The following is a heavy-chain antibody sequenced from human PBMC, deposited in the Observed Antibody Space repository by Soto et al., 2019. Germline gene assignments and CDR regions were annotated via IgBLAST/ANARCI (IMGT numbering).Heavy chain of an antibody. CDR3: SLLEFTDDAVRDF. V-gene: IGHV1-69*01. CDR2: ITPIVGTT. CDR1: GGPLSKYG. Sequence: QVQLAQSGAEVKKPASSVRVSCKASGGPLSKYGIGWVRQAPGQRLEYLGGITPIVGTTTYVQKFQGSLTITADESPNTIYMELSRLIPEDTAIYYCSLLEFTDDAVRDFWGHGTLVIVSS. J-gene: IGHJ4*01. D-gene: IGHD2-15*01.